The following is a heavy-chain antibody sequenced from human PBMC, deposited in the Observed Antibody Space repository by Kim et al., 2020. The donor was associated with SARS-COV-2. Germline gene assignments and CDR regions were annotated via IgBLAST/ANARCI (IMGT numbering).Heavy chain of an antibody. CDR2: ISYDGSNK. J-gene: IGHJ4*02. CDR1: GFTFSSYG. V-gene: IGHV3-30*18. Sequence: GGSLRLSCAASGFTFSSYGMHWVRQAPGNGLEWVAVISYDGSNKYYADSVKGRFTISRDNSKNTLYLQMNSLRAEDTAVYYCAKQGLAAAGTQAYFDYWGQGTLVTVSS. CDR3: AKQGLAAAGTQAYFDY. D-gene: IGHD6-13*01.